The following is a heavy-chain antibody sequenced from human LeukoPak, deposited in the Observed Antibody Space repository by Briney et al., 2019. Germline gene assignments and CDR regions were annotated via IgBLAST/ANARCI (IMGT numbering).Heavy chain of an antibody. Sequence: PGGSLRLSCAPSGLTFDDYAMHWARQAPGKGLEWVSGISWNSGSIGYADSVKGRFTISRDNAKNSLYLQMNSLRAEDTALYYCAKDIRGWDGLFDYWGQGTLVTVSS. J-gene: IGHJ4*02. CDR3: AKDIRGWDGLFDY. D-gene: IGHD6-19*01. CDR1: GLTFDDYA. CDR2: ISWNSGSI. V-gene: IGHV3-9*01.